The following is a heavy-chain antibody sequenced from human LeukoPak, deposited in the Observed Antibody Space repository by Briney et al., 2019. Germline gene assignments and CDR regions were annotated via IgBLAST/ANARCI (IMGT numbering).Heavy chain of an antibody. CDR3: ARVQSRLSWFDP. CDR2: INHSGIT. V-gene: IGHV4-34*01. J-gene: IGHJ5*02. Sequence: SETLSLTCAVYGGSFSDYYWSWIRQPPGKGLEYIGEINHSGITNYNPSLMSRVTISVDTSKNQFSLKLSSVTAADTAVYYCARVQSRLSWFDPWGQGTLVTVSS. CDR1: GGSFSDYY.